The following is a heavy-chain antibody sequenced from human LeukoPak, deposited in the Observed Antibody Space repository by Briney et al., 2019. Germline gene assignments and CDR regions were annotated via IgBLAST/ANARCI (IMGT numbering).Heavy chain of an antibody. CDR3: AADLEFNYIHP. CDR1: GFSFSTYW. CDR2: VKQDGVDK. V-gene: IGHV3-7*01. D-gene: IGHD5-24*01. J-gene: IGHJ5*02. Sequence: GGSLRLSCAASGFSFSTYWMTWVRQAPGKGLEWAANVKQDGVDKYYVDSVKGRFTISRDNAKNALYLQMNSLRADDTAAYYCAADLEFNYIHPWGQGTLVTVS.